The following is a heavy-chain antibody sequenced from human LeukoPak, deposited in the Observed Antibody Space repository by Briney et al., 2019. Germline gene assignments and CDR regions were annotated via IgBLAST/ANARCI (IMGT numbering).Heavy chain of an antibody. CDR3: IKDRTGNYTIDY. D-gene: IGHD2-2*02. V-gene: IGHV3-64D*09. Sequence: GGSLRLSCSASGFTLSNYGMHWVRQAPGKGLEYVSTSGGATYYADSVKGRFTISRDNAKNTLYLQMSSLRAEDTAVYYCIKDRTGNYTIDYWGQGTLVTVSS. CDR2: SGGAT. J-gene: IGHJ4*02. CDR1: GFTLSNYG.